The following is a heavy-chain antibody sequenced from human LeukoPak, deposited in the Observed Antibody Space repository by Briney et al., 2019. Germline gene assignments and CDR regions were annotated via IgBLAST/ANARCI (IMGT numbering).Heavy chain of an antibody. D-gene: IGHD3-3*01. CDR3: ARAPKSPRITIFGVAQPGYFDY. Sequence: SETLSLTCTVSGGSISSYYWSWIRQPPGKGLEWIGHIYYSGSTNYNPSLKSRVTISVDTSKNQFSLKLSSVTAADTAVYYCARAPKSPRITIFGVAQPGYFDYWGQGTLVTVSS. V-gene: IGHV4-59*01. J-gene: IGHJ4*02. CDR1: GGSISSYY. CDR2: IYYSGST.